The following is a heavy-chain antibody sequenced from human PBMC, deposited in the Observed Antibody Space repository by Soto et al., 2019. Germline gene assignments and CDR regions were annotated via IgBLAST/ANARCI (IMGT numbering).Heavy chain of an antibody. CDR3: ARDSTYYDILTGSQGMDV. V-gene: IGHV4-31*03. CDR1: GGSISSGGYY. J-gene: IGHJ6*02. CDR2: IYYSGST. D-gene: IGHD3-9*01. Sequence: QVQLQESGPGLVKPSQTLSLTCTVSGGSISSGGYYWSWIRQHPGKGLEWIGYIYYSGSTYYNPSIKSRVTISVDTSKNQFSLKLSSVTAADTAVYYCARDSTYYDILTGSQGMDVWGQGTTVTVSS.